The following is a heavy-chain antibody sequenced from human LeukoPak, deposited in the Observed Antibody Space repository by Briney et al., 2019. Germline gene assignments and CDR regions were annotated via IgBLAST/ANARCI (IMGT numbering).Heavy chain of an antibody. CDR2: IVVGSGNT. CDR1: GFTFTSSA. CDR3: AVTRSYPSDY. Sequence: SVKVSCKASGFTFTSSAMQWVRQAREQRLEWIGWIVVGSGNTNYAQKFQERVTITRDMSTSTAYMELSSRRAEDTAVYYCAVTRSYPSDYWGQGALVTVSS. J-gene: IGHJ4*02. D-gene: IGHD1-26*01. V-gene: IGHV1-58*02.